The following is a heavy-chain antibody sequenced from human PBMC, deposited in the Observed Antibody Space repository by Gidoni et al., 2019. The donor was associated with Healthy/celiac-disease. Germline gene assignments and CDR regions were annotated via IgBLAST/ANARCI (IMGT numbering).Heavy chain of an antibody. CDR2: ISYEGSNK. Sequence: VPLVESWGGVVPPGRSLRLSFAASGFTFRRYGMTWVRQAPGKGLEWVAMISYEGSNKYYAAAVKGRVTISRDNAKNTLYLQMNSLRAADKAMYYCAREWDPRQQLVPLGDWGQGTLVTVSS. D-gene: IGHD6-13*01. J-gene: IGHJ4*02. V-gene: IGHV3-30*19. CDR3: AREWDPRQQLVPLGD. CDR1: GFTFRRYG.